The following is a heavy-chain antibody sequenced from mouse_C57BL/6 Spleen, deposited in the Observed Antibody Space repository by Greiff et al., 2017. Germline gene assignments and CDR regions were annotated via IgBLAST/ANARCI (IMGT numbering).Heavy chain of an antibody. CDR1: GYTFTSYW. CDR3: GGTDAMDY. CDR2: IHPNSGSN. V-gene: IGHV1-64*01. D-gene: IGHD1-1*01. J-gene: IGHJ4*01. Sequence: QVQLQQPGAELVKPGASVKLSCKASGYTFTSYWMHWVKQRPGQGLEWVGRIHPNSGSNNYNEKFKSKATLTVYKSSSTAYMQLSSLTSEYSAVYFCGGTDAMDYWGQGTSVTVSS.